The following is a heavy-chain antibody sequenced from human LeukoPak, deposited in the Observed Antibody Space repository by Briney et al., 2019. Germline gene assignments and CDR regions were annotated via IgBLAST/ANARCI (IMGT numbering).Heavy chain of an antibody. J-gene: IGHJ3*02. Sequence: GGSLRLSCAASGFTVSGNYINWVRQAPGKGLEWVSPIYNGDSTCYADSVKGRFTISRDNSKNTLYLQMNSLRAEDTAVYYCASNRWLGPDAFDIWGQGTMVTVSS. V-gene: IGHV3-66*01. D-gene: IGHD6-19*01. CDR3: ASNRWLGPDAFDI. CDR1: GFTVSGNY. CDR2: IYNGDST.